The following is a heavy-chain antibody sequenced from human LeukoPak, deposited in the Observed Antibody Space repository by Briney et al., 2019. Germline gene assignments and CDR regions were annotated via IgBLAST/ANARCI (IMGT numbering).Heavy chain of an antibody. Sequence: GGSLRFSCAASGFNFSDYYMSWVRQAPGKGLEWVGRIKSKTDGGTTDYAAPVKGRFTISRDDSKNTLYLQMNSLRAEDTAVYYCARGVRIAVAGNIDYWGQGTLVTVSS. V-gene: IGHV3-15*01. D-gene: IGHD6-19*01. J-gene: IGHJ4*02. CDR3: ARGVRIAVAGNIDY. CDR2: IKSKTDGGTT. CDR1: GFNFSDYY.